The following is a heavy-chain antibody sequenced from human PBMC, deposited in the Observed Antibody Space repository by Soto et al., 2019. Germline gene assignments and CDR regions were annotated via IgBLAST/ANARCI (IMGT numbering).Heavy chain of an antibody. J-gene: IGHJ6*02. CDR3: ATDSATSYFGMDV. CDR1: GGSFTGNY. D-gene: IGHD1-26*01. V-gene: IGHV4-34*01. CDR2: VNDSGST. Sequence: QVQLQQWGAGLLKPSETLSLTCAVYGGSFTGNYRSWIRQPPGKGLEWIGEVNDSGSTNFNPSLKSRVTISVDTSKKQFTPKLTSVTAADTAVYYCATDSATSYFGMDVWGHGTTVTVSS.